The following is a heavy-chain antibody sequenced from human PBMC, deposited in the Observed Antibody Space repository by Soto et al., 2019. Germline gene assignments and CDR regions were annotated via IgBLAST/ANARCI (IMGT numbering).Heavy chain of an antibody. J-gene: IGHJ4*02. D-gene: IGHD4-17*01. CDR2: IDWDDDK. Sequence: VSGPTLVNPTQTLTLTCTFSGFSLSTSGMCVSWIRQPPGKALEWLALIDWDDDKYYSTSLKTRLTISKDTSKNQVVLTMTNMDPVDTATYYCARIRRGPPHYGDLAYYFDYWGQGTLVTVSS. CDR1: GFSLSTSGMC. CDR3: ARIRRGPPHYGDLAYYFDY. V-gene: IGHV2-70*01.